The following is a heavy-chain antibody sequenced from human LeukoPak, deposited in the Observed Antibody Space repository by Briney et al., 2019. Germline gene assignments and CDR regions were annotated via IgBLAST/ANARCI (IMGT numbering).Heavy chain of an antibody. CDR2: IIPIFGTA. V-gene: IGHV1-69*05. J-gene: IGHJ5*02. D-gene: IGHD2/OR15-2a*01. Sequence: ASVKVSCKASGGTLSSYAISWVRQAPGQGLEWMGGIIPIFGTANYAQKFQGRVTITTDESTSTAYMELSSLRSEDTAVYYCARGTDFNSNWFDPWGQGTLVTVSS. CDR1: GGTLSSYA. CDR3: ARGTDFNSNWFDP.